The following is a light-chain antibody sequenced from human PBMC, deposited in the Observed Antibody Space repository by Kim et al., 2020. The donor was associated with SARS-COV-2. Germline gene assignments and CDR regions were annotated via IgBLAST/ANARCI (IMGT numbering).Light chain of an antibody. CDR1: QGIRND. CDR2: AAS. CDR3: LQDYNFPWS. V-gene: IGKV1-6*01. Sequence: ASVGDRVTITCRASQGIRNDLGWYQQKPGKAPKFLIYAASTLQSGVPSRFSDSGSGTDFTLTISSLQPEDFATYYCLQDYNFPWSFGQGTKVDIK. J-gene: IGKJ1*01.